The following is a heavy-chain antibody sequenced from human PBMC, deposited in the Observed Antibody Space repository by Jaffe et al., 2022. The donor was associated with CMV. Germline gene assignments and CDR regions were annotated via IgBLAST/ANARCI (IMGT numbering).Heavy chain of an antibody. CDR3: ARGDTYYDILTGYYPPDNWFDP. Sequence: QVQLVQSGAEVKKPGASVKVSCKASGYTFTSYAMHWVRQAPGQRLEWMGWINAGNGNTKYSQKFQGRVTITRDTSASTAYMELSSLRSEDTAVYYCARGDTYYDILTGYYPPDNWFDPWGQGTLVTVSS. J-gene: IGHJ5*02. D-gene: IGHD3-9*01. CDR1: GYTFTSYA. V-gene: IGHV1-3*01. CDR2: INAGNGNT.